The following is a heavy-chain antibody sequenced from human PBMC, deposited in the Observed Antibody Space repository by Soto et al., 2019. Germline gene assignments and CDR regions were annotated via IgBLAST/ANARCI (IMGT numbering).Heavy chain of an antibody. Sequence: LSLTCTVPAGSVNSGTWYWGWIRQPPGTGLEWIGVIYHSGTTYYNPSLKSRVTISVDTSRNNFSLRLISVTAADTSVYYCARVTIIRGIVGLDPWGQGTLVTVSS. D-gene: IGHD1-26*01. J-gene: IGHJ5*02. CDR2: IYHSGTT. CDR1: AGSVNSGTWY. CDR3: ARVTIIRGIVGLDP. V-gene: IGHV4-39*02.